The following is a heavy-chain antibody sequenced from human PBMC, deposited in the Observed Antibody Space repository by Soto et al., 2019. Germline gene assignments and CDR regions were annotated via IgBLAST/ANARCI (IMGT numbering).Heavy chain of an antibody. J-gene: IGHJ5*02. CDR1: GGSFSGYY. Sequence: QVQLQQWGAGLLKPSETLSLTCAVYGGSFSGYYWSWIRQPPGKGLEWIGEINHSGSTNYNPSLKSRVTISVDTSKNQFSLKLSSVTAADTAVYYCARGRVGYYGSGSRPHYPSPNRKKNWFDPWGQGTLVTVSS. D-gene: IGHD3-10*01. V-gene: IGHV4-34*01. CDR2: INHSGST. CDR3: ARGRVGYYGSGSRPHYPSPNRKKNWFDP.